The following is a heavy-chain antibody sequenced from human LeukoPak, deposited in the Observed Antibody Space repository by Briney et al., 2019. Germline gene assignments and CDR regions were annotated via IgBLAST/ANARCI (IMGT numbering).Heavy chain of an antibody. CDR2: INDSGRT. CDR1: GGSFSNYY. D-gene: IGHD1-7*01. Sequence: PSETLSLTCAVYGGSFSNYYWSWIRQPPGKGLGWIGEINDSGRTNYNPSLMSRVTISVDTSKNQFSLRLNSVTATDTAVYYCARRWNYGRNYYIDVWGKGATVSVSS. CDR3: ARRWNYGRNYYIDV. V-gene: IGHV4-34*01. J-gene: IGHJ6*03.